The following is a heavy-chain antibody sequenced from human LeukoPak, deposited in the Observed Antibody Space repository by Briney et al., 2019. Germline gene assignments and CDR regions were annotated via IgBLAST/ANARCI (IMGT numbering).Heavy chain of an antibody. J-gene: IGHJ4*02. V-gene: IGHV1-18*01. CDR2: IRADNGDT. Sequence: GASVKVSCKASGYTFTSYGISWVRQAPGQGLEWMGWIRADNGDTKYAQKFQDRLTVTTDTSTGAAYMELRSLSADDTAVYYCARDWPTVITDYWGQGTLVTVSS. CDR1: GYTFTSYG. D-gene: IGHD4-11*01. CDR3: ARDWPTVITDY.